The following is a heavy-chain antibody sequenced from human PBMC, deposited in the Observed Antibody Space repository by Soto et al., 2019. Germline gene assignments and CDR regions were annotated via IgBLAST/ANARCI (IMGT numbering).Heavy chain of an antibody. CDR1: GGSFSGYY. CDR3: ARGSSFSPYYFDY. J-gene: IGHJ4*02. V-gene: IGHV4-34*01. D-gene: IGHD6-6*01. CDR2: INHSGST. Sequence: SETLSLTCAVYGGSFSGYYWSWIRQPPGKGLEWIGEINHSGSTNYNPSLKSRVTISVDTSKNQFSLKLSSVTAADTAVYYCARGSSFSPYYFDYWGQGTLVT.